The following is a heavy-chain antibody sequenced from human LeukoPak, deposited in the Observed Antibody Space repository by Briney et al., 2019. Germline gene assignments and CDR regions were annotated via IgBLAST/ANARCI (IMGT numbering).Heavy chain of an antibody. CDR3: ARDLEYKFFDY. D-gene: IGHD1-1*01. CDR2: ISHDGTSI. J-gene: IGHJ4*02. Sequence: GGSLRLSCAASEFPFGDYVMHWVRQVPGKGLVWVSRISHDGTSITYVDSVKGRFTVSRDNAKNTLYLQMESVRVEDTAVYYCARDLEYKFFDYWGQGALVTVSS. V-gene: IGHV3-74*03. CDR1: EFPFGDYV.